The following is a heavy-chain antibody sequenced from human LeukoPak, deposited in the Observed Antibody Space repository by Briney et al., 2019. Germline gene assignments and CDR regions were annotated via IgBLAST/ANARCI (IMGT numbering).Heavy chain of an antibody. CDR2: INHSGST. Sequence: SETLSLTCAVYGGSFSGYYWSWIRQPPGKGLEWIGEINHSGSTSYNPSLKSRVTISLYTSKNQFSLKLSSVTAADTAVYYCARSMVREVILSARRANWFDPWGQGTLVTVSS. V-gene: IGHV4-34*01. CDR1: GGSFSGYY. CDR3: ARSMVREVILSARRANWFDP. J-gene: IGHJ5*02. D-gene: IGHD3-10*01.